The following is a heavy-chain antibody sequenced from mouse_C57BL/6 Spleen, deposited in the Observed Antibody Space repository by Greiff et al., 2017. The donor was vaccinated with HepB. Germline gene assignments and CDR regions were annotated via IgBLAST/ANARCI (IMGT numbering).Heavy chain of an antibody. V-gene: IGHV10-1*01. Sequence: EVQLVESGGGLVQPKGSLKLSCAASGFSFNTYAMNWVRQAPGKGLEWVARIRSKSNNYATYYADSVKDRFTISRDDSESMLYLQMNNLKTEDTAMYYCVRQGVVTSYFDYWGQGTTLTVSS. CDR3: VRQGVVTSYFDY. D-gene: IGHD2-2*01. CDR2: IRSKSNNYAT. CDR1: GFSFNTYA. J-gene: IGHJ2*01.